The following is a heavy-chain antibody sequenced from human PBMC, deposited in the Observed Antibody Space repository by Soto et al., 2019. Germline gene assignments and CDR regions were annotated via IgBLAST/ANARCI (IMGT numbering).Heavy chain of an antibody. Sequence: SETLSLTCAVYGGSFSCYYWSWIRQPPGKGLEWIGEINHSGSTNYNPSLKSRVTISVDTSKNQFSLKLSSVTAADTAVYYCARGRGYXYGSGVALGYYYYGMDVWGQGTTVTVSS. CDR2: INHSGST. J-gene: IGHJ6*02. CDR1: GGSFSCYY. V-gene: IGHV4-34*01. CDR3: ARGRGYXYGSGVALGYYYYGMDV. D-gene: IGHD3-10*01.